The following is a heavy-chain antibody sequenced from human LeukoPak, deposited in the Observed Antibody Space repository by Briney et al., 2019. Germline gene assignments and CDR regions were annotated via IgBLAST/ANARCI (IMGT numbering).Heavy chain of an antibody. Sequence: PGGSLRLSCAASGFTFSSYGIHWVRQAPGKGLEWVAVIWYDGSNKYYADSVKGRFTISRDNSKNTLYLQMNSLRAEDTAVYYCAKDMRFDWTPYYFDYWGQGTLVTVSS. V-gene: IGHV3-33*06. CDR2: IWYDGSNK. CDR1: GFTFSSYG. D-gene: IGHD3-9*01. J-gene: IGHJ4*02. CDR3: AKDMRFDWTPYYFDY.